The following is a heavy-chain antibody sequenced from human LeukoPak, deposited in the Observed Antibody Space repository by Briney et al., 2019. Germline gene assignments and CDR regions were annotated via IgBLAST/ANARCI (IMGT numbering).Heavy chain of an antibody. V-gene: IGHV3-7*03. CDR3: AKWATTMVWGVFDY. J-gene: IGHJ4*02. CDR2: INQRGSEI. Sequence: GGSLRLSCAASGFTFSNHWMTWVRQAPGKGLEWVANINQRGSEIYYVDSVRGRFTISRDNAKNSLYLQMNTLRAEDTAVYYCAKWATTMVWGVFDYWGQGTLVTVSS. D-gene: IGHD3-10*01. CDR1: GFTFSNHW.